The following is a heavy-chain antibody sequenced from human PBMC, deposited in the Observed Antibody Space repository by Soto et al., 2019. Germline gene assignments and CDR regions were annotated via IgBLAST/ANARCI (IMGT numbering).Heavy chain of an antibody. Sequence: GASVKVSCKASGYTFTRYAMHWARQAPGQRLEWMGGFDPGNGNTTYAQKFQGRVTITEDTSTDTAYMELSSLRSEDTAVYYCATDLSSSSWYEVPIGMDVWGQGTTVTVSS. D-gene: IGHD6-13*01. V-gene: IGHV1-3*01. CDR3: ATDLSSSSWYEVPIGMDV. J-gene: IGHJ6*02. CDR2: FDPGNGNT. CDR1: GYTFTRYA.